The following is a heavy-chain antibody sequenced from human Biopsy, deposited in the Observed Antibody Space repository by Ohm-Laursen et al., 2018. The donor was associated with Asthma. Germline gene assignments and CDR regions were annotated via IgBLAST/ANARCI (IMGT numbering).Heavy chain of an antibody. CDR1: GGSISSSNYY. V-gene: IGHV4-39*07. CDR2: LHYSGSPYYT. Sequence: SDTLSLTCTVSGGSISSSNYYWGWIRQSPGKGLEWIGSLHYSGSPYYTFYNPSLKSRVTISIDASKNQFSLKLTSVTAADTAVYYCARGVDRVTGLLDHFDSWGQGTLVTVSS. D-gene: IGHD2-21*02. CDR3: ARGVDRVTGLLDHFDS. J-gene: IGHJ4*02.